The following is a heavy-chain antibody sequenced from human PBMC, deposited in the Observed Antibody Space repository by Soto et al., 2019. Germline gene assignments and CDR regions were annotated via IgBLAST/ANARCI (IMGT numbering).Heavy chain of an antibody. CDR3: AKDGADSTLDY. CDR2: ISYDGSNK. J-gene: IGHJ4*02. Sequence: GGSLRLSCAASGFTFSSYGMHWVRQAPGKGLEWVAVISYDGSNKYYADSVKGRFTISRDNSKNTLYLQMNSLRAEDTAVYYCAKDGADSTLDYWGQGXLFTVSS. CDR1: GFTFSSYG. V-gene: IGHV3-30*18. D-gene: IGHD1-26*01.